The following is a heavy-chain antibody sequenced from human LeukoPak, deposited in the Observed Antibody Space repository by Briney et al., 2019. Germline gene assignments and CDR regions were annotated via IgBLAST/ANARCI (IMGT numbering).Heavy chain of an antibody. D-gene: IGHD3-10*01. J-gene: IGHJ4*02. V-gene: IGHV4-59*01. CDR2: IYYSGST. CDR1: GGSISSYY. CDR3: ASFTMVRGVITFDY. Sequence: KPSETLSLTCTVSGGSISSYYWSWIRQPPGKGLEWIGYIYYSGSTNYNPSLKSRVTISVDTSKNQFSLKLSSVTAADTAVYYCASFTMVRGVITFDYWGQGTLVTVSS.